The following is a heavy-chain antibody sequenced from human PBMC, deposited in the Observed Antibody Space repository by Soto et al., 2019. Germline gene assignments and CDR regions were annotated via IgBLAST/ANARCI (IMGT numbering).Heavy chain of an antibody. CDR3: AKDPLWFGEFPSHWFDP. D-gene: IGHD3-10*01. CDR2: IIPIFGTA. J-gene: IGHJ5*02. V-gene: IGHV1-69*05. CDR1: GGTFSSYA. Sequence: SVKVSCKASGGTFSSYAISWVRQAPGQGLEWMGGIIPIFGTANYAQKFQGRVTMTTDASTSTAYMELRSLRSDDTAVYYCAKDPLWFGEFPSHWFDPWGQGTLVTVSS.